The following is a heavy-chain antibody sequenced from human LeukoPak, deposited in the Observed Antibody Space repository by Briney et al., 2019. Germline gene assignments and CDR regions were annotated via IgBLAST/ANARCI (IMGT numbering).Heavy chain of an antibody. D-gene: IGHD2-21*02. CDR1: GDIFTSNC. J-gene: IGHJ6*02. CDR2: FCPGGSDT. V-gene: IGHV5-51*01. Sequence: GESLKISCKGSGDIFTSNCIIWVRQVPGKGLECVGSFCPGGSDTRCSPSFQGRVTISADMSINTAYLQWSSLRASDSAIYYCARRAYCGDDCTRLYNSYFAMDVWGQGTTVTVSS. CDR3: ARRAYCGDDCTRLYNSYFAMDV.